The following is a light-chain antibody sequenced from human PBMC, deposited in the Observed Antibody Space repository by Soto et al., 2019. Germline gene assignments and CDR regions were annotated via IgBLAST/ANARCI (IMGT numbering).Light chain of an antibody. CDR2: EVS. V-gene: IGLV2-14*01. CDR3: SSYTSSSTPYV. Sequence: QSALTQPASVSGSPGQSITISCTGTSSDVGGYNYVSWYQQHQGKASILMIYEVSNRPSGVSNRFSGSKSGNTASLTISGLQAEDDADYYCSSYTSSSTPYVFGTGTKLTVI. J-gene: IGLJ1*01. CDR1: SSDVGGYNY.